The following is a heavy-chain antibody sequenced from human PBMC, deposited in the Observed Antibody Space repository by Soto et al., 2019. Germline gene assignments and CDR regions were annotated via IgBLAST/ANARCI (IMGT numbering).Heavy chain of an antibody. J-gene: IGHJ5*02. CDR2: IYHSGST. CDR1: GYSISSGYY. CDR3: ARLRGYCSGGSCSRWIWFDP. D-gene: IGHD2-15*01. Sequence: ETLSLTGSVSGYSISSGYYWCWIRQPPGKGLEWIGSIYHSGSTYYNPSLKSRVTISVDTSKNQFSLKLSSVTAADTAVYYCARLRGYCSGGSCSRWIWFDPWGQGTLVTVSS. V-gene: IGHV4-38-2*01.